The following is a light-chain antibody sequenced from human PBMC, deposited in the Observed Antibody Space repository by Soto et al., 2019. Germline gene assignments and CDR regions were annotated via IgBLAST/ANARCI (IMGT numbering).Light chain of an antibody. CDR2: GAS. Sequence: EIVLTQSPATLSLLPLERATLSFTASQSVSSSYVAWYQQKPGQAPRLLIYGASSRATGIPDRFSGSGSGTDFPLTISRLETEDFAVYYCQQYGTSRTFGQGTKVDIK. J-gene: IGKJ1*01. CDR3: QQYGTSRT. V-gene: IGKV3-20*01. CDR1: QSVSSSY.